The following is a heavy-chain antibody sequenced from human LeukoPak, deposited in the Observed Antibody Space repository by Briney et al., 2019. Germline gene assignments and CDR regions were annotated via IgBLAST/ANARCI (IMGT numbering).Heavy chain of an antibody. J-gene: IGHJ3*02. Sequence: GSLRLSCAASGFTFSSYAMSWVRQAPGKGLEWVSAISGSGGSTYYADSVKGRFTISRDNSKNTLYLQMNSLRAEDTAVYYCAKSFGCSGGSCYSDAFDIWGQGTMVTVSS. V-gene: IGHV3-23*01. CDR1: GFTFSSYA. D-gene: IGHD2-15*01. CDR2: ISGSGGST. CDR3: AKSFGCSGGSCYSDAFDI.